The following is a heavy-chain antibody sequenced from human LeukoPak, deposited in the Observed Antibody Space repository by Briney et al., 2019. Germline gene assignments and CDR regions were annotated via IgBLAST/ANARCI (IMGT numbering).Heavy chain of an antibody. CDR1: GFTFGYYG. J-gene: IGHJ4*02. CDR2: TESKPYGGTT. CDR3: ARCGGDCFHFDY. D-gene: IGHD2-21*02. V-gene: IGHV3-49*03. Sequence: PGRSLRLSCTASGFTFGYYGMSWSRQAPGKGLEWVGFTESKPYGGTTAHAASAKGRFTISRDDSNSIAYLQMNSLKTEDTAVYHYARCGGDCFHFDYWGQGTLVTVSS.